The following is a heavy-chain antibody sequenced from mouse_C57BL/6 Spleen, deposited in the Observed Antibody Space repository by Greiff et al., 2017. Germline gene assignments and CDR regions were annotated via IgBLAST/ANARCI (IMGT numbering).Heavy chain of an antibody. CDR1: GYTFTSYW. V-gene: IGHV1-64*01. D-gene: IGHD2-3*01. CDR3: ARSYDGYYYYAMDD. J-gene: IGHJ4*01. Sequence: QVQLQQPGAELVKPGASVKLSCKASGYTFTSYWMHWVKQRPGQGLEWIGMIHPNSGSTNYNEKFKSKATLTVDKSSSTAYMQLSSLTSEDSAVYYCARSYDGYYYYAMDDWGQGTSVTVSS. CDR2: IHPNSGST.